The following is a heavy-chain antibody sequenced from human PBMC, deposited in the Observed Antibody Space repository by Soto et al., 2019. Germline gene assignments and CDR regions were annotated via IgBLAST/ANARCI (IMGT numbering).Heavy chain of an antibody. V-gene: IGHV4-34*01. D-gene: IGHD6-13*01. Sequence: QVQLQQWGAGLLKPSETLSLTCAVYGGSFSGYYWSWIRQPPGKGLEWIGEINHSGSTNYNPSLKSRVTISVDTSRNQFSLKLSSVTAADTAVYYWARGPLRYSSSWYRYFQHWGQGTLVTVSS. CDR3: ARGPLRYSSSWYRYFQH. CDR1: GGSFSGYY. J-gene: IGHJ1*01. CDR2: INHSGST.